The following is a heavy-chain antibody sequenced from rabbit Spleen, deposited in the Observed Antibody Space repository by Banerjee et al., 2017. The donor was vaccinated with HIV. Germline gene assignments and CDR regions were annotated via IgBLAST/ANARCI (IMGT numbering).Heavy chain of an antibody. J-gene: IGHJ4*01. D-gene: IGHD6-1*01. Sequence: QEQLEESGGDLVKPEGSLTLTCTASGFSFSSGYYMCWVRQAPGKGLEWIGCIATNSGSTYYASWVNGRFTMSRSTSLNTVTLQMTSLTDADTATYFCGRGYGGDGYPTTYCHLWGPGTLVTVS. CDR2: IATNSGST. CDR3: GRGYGGDGYPTTYCHL. CDR1: GFSFSSGYY. V-gene: IGHV1S43*01.